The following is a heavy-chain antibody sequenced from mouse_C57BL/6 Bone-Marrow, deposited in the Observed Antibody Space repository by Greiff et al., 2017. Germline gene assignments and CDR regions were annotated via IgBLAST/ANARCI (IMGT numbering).Heavy chain of an antibody. Sequence: QVTLKESGPGLVAPSQSLSITCTVSGFSLTSYGVHWVRQPPGKGLEWLVVIWSDGSTTYNSALKSRLSISKDNSKSQVFLKMNSLQTDDTAMYYCARQRDYYGSSYDYAMDYWGQGTSVTVSS. CDR1: GFSLTSYG. CDR2: IWSDGST. J-gene: IGHJ4*01. V-gene: IGHV2-6-1*01. CDR3: ARQRDYYGSSYDYAMDY. D-gene: IGHD1-1*01.